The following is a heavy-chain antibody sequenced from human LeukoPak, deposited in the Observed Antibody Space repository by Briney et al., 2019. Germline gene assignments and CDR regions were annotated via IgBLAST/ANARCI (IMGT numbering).Heavy chain of an antibody. CDR3: ARSGYSSSWYRGDY. CDR1: GFTFSSYA. V-gene: IGHV3-23*01. CDR2: FRGSGVAT. J-gene: IGHJ4*02. Sequence: GGSLRLSCAASGFTFSSYAMNWVRQAPGKGLKWVSGFRGSGVATFYADSVKGRFTISRDNAKNSLYLQMNSLRAEDTAVYYCARSGYSSSWYRGDYWGQGTLVTVSS. D-gene: IGHD6-13*01.